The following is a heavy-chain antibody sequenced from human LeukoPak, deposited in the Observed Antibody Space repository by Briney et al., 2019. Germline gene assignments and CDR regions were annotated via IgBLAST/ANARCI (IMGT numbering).Heavy chain of an antibody. D-gene: IGHD4-17*01. V-gene: IGHV1-58*01. CDR3: AADLRPTVTTYGDPGFQH. Sequence: ASVKVSCKASGFTFTSSAVQWVRQARGQRFEWIGWIVVGSGNTNYAQKFQERVTITRDMSTSTAYMELSSLRSEDTAVYYCAADLRPTVTTYGDPGFQHWGQGTLVTVSS. CDR1: GFTFTSSA. J-gene: IGHJ1*01. CDR2: IVVGSGNT.